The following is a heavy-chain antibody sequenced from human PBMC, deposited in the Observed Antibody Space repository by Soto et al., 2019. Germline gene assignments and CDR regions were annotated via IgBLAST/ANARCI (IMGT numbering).Heavy chain of an antibody. D-gene: IGHD4-17*01. V-gene: IGHV3-53*01. CDR1: GFTVRSNY. J-gene: IGHJ6*02. CDR3: ATRTGPYYYAMNV. Sequence: PGGSLRLSCAASGFTVRSNYMTWVRQAPGKGLEWVSIINTCGSTYYADSVKGRFTISRDTSKMFLQMNSLRAEDTAVYYCATRTGPYYYAMNVWGQGTTVTVSS. CDR2: INTCGST.